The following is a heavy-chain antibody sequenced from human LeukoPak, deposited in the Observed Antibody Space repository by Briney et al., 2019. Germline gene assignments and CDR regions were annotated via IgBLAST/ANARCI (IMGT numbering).Heavy chain of an antibody. V-gene: IGHV3-30-3*01. J-gene: IGHJ4*02. Sequence: GGSLRLSCAASGFTFSSHSMHWVRQAPGKGLEWVALTSYDGGNKYYAGSVEGRFTISRDNSKNTLYLQVNSLRPEDTAVYYCARDNGYRNGHAFDFWGQGTLVTVSP. CDR2: TSYDGGNK. CDR1: GFTFSSHS. D-gene: IGHD5-18*01. CDR3: ARDNGYRNGHAFDF.